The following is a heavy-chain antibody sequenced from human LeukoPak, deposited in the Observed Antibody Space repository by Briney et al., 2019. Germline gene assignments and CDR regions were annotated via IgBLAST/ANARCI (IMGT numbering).Heavy chain of an antibody. CDR1: GYTFTSYG. D-gene: IGHD6-13*01. V-gene: IGHV1-2*06. J-gene: IGHJ5*02. Sequence: GASVKVSCKASGYTFTSYGISWVRQAPGQGLEWMGRINPNSGGTNYAQKLQGRVTMTRDTSISTAYMELSRLRSDDTAVYYCARVTGYSSSWHGVNWFDPWGQGTLVTVSS. CDR2: INPNSGGT. CDR3: ARVTGYSSSWHGVNWFDP.